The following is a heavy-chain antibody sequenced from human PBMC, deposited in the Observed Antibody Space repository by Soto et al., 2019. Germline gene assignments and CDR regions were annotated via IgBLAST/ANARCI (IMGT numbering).Heavy chain of an antibody. CDR2: ISGSGGST. Sequence: RVSCAASGFIFRSYAMSWVRQAPGKGLEWVSTISGSGGSTYYADSVKGRFTISRDNSKNTLYLQMNSLRAEDTAVYYCAKDGIVVVTAINYWGQGTLVTVSS. D-gene: IGHD2-21*02. CDR1: GFIFRSYA. J-gene: IGHJ4*02. CDR3: AKDGIVVVTAINY. V-gene: IGHV3-23*01.